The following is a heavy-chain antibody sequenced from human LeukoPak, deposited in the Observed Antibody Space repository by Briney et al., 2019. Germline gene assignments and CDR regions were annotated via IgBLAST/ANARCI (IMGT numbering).Heavy chain of an antibody. CDR1: GGSISSYY. D-gene: IGHD3-22*01. CDR2: IYHSGST. J-gene: IGHJ3*02. Sequence: SETLSLTCTVSGGSISSYYWGWIRQPPGKGLEWIGSIYHSGSTYYNPSLKSRVTISVDTSKNQFSLKLSSVTAADTAVYYCARALDSSPDAFDIWGQGTMVTVSS. CDR3: ARALDSSPDAFDI. V-gene: IGHV4-38-2*02.